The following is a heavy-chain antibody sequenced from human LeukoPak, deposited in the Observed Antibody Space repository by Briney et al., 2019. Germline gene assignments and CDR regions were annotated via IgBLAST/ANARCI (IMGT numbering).Heavy chain of an antibody. CDR2: INHSGST. Sequence: SGTLSLTCAVYGGSFSGYYWSWIRQPPGKGLEWIGEINHSGSTNYNPSLKSRVTISVDTSKNQFSLKLSSVTAADTAVYYCARGRPIAARIMYYFDYWGQGTLVTVSS. CDR1: GGSFSGYY. J-gene: IGHJ4*02. V-gene: IGHV4-34*01. D-gene: IGHD6-6*01. CDR3: ARGRPIAARIMYYFDY.